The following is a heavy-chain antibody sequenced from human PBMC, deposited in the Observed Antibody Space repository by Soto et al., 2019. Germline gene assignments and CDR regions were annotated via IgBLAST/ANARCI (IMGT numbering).Heavy chain of an antibody. V-gene: IGHV3-23*01. CDR1: GFSFTAYI. Sequence: EVHLLESGGDLVQPGGSLRLSCAASGFSFTAYIMSWFRQAPGQGLEWVSAISVSGDKTYYADSVKGRFTISRDDAKNTLYLQLNSLRVDDTDTYYCAKGGWLDDCGQGTLVTVSS. J-gene: IGHJ4*02. D-gene: IGHD5-12*01. CDR3: AKGGWLDD. CDR2: ISVSGDKT.